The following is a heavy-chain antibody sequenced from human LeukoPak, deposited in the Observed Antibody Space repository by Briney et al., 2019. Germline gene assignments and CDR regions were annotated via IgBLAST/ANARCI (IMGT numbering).Heavy chain of an antibody. CDR1: GGSISSSSYY. CDR3: ARDNPLRQMELRTPDY. J-gene: IGHJ4*02. Sequence: SETLSLTCTVSGGSISSSSYYWGWIRQPPGKGLEWIGSIYYSGSTYYNPSLKSRVTISVDTSKNQFSLKLSSVTAADTAVYYCARDNPLRQMELRTPDYWGQGTLVTVSS. CDR2: IYYSGST. D-gene: IGHD1-7*01. V-gene: IGHV4-39*07.